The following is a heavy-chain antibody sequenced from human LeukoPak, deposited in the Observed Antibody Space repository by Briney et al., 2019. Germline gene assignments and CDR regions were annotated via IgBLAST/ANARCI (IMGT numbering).Heavy chain of an antibody. CDR2: ITYEGSNT. CDR3: AKAHCSGGSCYYILDYFDY. D-gene: IGHD2-15*01. J-gene: IGHJ4*02. Sequence: GGSLRLSCAASGFTFSSYGLHWVRQAPGKGLEWVAVITYEGSNTYYADSVKGRFTISRDNSKDTLYLQMNSLRAEDAAVYYCAKAHCSGGSCYYILDYFDYWGQRTLVTVSS. CDR1: GFTFSSYG. V-gene: IGHV3-30*18.